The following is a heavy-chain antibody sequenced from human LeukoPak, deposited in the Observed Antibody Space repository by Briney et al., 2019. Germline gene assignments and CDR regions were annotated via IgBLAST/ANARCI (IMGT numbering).Heavy chain of an antibody. CDR2: INHSGSN. V-gene: IGHV4-34*01. CDR3: ARVYYSNGYDYWYFDL. J-gene: IGHJ2*01. D-gene: IGHD6-25*01. CDR1: GGSFSGYY. Sequence: SETLSLTCAVYGGSFSGYYWSWLRQPPGKGLEGIGEINHSGSNNYNPSLKSGGTISVDTSKNQFSLKLSSVTAADTAVYYCARVYYSNGYDYWYFDLWGRGTLVTVSS.